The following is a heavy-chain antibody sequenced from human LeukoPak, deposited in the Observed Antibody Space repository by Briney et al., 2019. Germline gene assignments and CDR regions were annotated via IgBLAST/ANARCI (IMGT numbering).Heavy chain of an antibody. Sequence: ASVKVSCRASGYTFTTYAMHWVRQAPGQRLEWMGWINTGNGYTKYSQNFQGRVTITRDTSASTAYMELSSLKSEDTAVYYCARGIAVAYFDYWGQGTLVTVSS. J-gene: IGHJ4*02. CDR2: INTGNGYT. CDR3: ARGIAVAYFDY. V-gene: IGHV1-3*04. D-gene: IGHD6-19*01. CDR1: GYTFTTYA.